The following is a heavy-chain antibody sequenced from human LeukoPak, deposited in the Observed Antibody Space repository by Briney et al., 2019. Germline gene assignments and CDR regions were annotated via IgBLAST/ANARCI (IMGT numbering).Heavy chain of an antibody. V-gene: IGHV1-69*04. D-gene: IGHD5-18*01. CDR3: TRAHTVGYGPKYFDY. CDR2: IIPILGIA. J-gene: IGHJ4*02. Sequence: ASVKVSCKASGGTFSSYAISWVRQAPGQGLEWMGRIIPILGIANYAQKFQGRVTITADKSTSTAYMELSSLRSGDTAVYYCTRAHTVGYGPKYFDYWGQGTLVTVSS. CDR1: GGTFSSYA.